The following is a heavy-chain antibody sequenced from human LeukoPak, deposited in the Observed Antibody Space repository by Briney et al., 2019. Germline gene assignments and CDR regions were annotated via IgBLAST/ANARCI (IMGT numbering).Heavy chain of an antibody. CDR3: ARDPALYYFDY. J-gene: IGHJ4*02. V-gene: IGHV3-74*01. CDR1: GFAFSSYR. CDR2: INTNGRNT. D-gene: IGHD2/OR15-2a*01. Sequence: GGSLRLSCAGSGFAFSSYRMAWVRQVPGKGLVWVSGINTNGRNTNYADSVKGRFTISRDNAKNTLYLQMDSLRDEDTAVYYCARDPALYYFDYWGQGTLVTVSS.